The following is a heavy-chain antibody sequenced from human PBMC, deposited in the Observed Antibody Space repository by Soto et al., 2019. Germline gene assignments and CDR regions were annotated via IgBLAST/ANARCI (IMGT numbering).Heavy chain of an antibody. CDR1: GFTFSSYG. D-gene: IGHD3-3*01. CDR3: ARDRRFLEWLSQEEPYGMDF. CDR2: ISYDGSNK. J-gene: IGHJ6*02. V-gene: IGHV3-30*03. Sequence: GGSLRLSCAASGFTFSSYGMHWVRQAPGKGLEWVAVISYDGSNKYYADSVKGRFTISRDNAKNTLYLQMNSLRAEDTAVYYCARDRRFLEWLSQEEPYGMDFWGQGSTVIVSS.